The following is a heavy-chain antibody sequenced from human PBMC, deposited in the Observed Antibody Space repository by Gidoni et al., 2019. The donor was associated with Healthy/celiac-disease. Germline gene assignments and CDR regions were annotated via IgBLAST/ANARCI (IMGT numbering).Heavy chain of an antibody. CDR3: AGTVVTEFDY. D-gene: IGHD2-15*01. CDR1: GGSFSGYY. CDR2: INHSGIT. V-gene: IGHV4-34*01. Sequence: QVQLQQWGAGRLKPSETLSLTGAVYGGSFSGYYWSWIRQPPGKGLVWIGEINHSGITNYNPSLKSRVTISVDTSKNQFSLKQSSVTAADTAVYYCAGTVVTEFDYWGQGTLVTVSS. J-gene: IGHJ4*02.